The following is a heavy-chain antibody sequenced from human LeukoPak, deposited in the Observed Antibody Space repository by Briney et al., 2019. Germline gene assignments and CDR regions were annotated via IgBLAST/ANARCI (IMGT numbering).Heavy chain of an antibody. V-gene: IGHV4-34*01. D-gene: IGHD3-10*01. CDR3: ARGSMVRGSYYYYYYGMGV. J-gene: IGHJ6*02. Sequence: SETLSLTCAVYGGSFSGYYWSWIRQPPGKGLEWIGEINHSGSTNYNPSLKSRVTISVDTSKNQFSLKLSSVTAADTAVYYCARGSMVRGSYYYYYYGMGVWGQGTTVTVSS. CDR2: INHSGST. CDR1: GGSFSGYY.